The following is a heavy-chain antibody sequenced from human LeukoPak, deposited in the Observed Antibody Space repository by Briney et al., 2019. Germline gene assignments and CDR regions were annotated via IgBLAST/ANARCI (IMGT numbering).Heavy chain of an antibody. CDR1: GFTFSSYW. D-gene: IGHD2-21*02. CDR3: ARGTVTAPDY. Sequence: QPGGSLRLSCAASGFTFSSYWMHWVRQAPGKGLVWVSRINSDGSNTYYADSVKGRFTISRDNSKNTLYLQMNRLRPEDTAVYYCARGTVTAPDYWGQGTLVTVSS. J-gene: IGHJ4*02. CDR2: INSDGSNT. V-gene: IGHV3-74*01.